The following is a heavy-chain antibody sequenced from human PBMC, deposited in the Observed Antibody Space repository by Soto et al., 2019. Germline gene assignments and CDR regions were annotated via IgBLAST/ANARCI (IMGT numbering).Heavy chain of an antibody. CDR1: GGSISSYY. J-gene: IGHJ4*02. CDR3: ARDYWANEKRFES. Sequence: SETLSLTCTVSGGSISSYYWSWIRQPRGNGLEWIGYIYYSGSTKYNPSLKSRATISVDTTNNQFSLRLGPMTPADTAVYYCARDYWANEKRFESWGQGTLVTVSS. V-gene: IGHV4-59*01. D-gene: IGHD2-8*02. CDR2: IYYSGST.